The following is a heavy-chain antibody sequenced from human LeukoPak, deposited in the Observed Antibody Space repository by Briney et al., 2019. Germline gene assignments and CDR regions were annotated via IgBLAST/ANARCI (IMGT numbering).Heavy chain of an antibody. Sequence: SGPTLVKPTQTLTLTCTFSGFSLRTSGVGVGWIRQPPGKALEWLALMYWNDDKRYSPSLKSRLTITKDTSQNQVVLTMTNMDPVDTATYYCAHIPPHNIVVVPAAINWFDPWGQGTLVTVSS. CDR1: GFSLRTSGVG. CDR3: AHIPPHNIVVVPAAINWFDP. V-gene: IGHV2-5*01. J-gene: IGHJ5*02. D-gene: IGHD2-2*02. CDR2: MYWNDDK.